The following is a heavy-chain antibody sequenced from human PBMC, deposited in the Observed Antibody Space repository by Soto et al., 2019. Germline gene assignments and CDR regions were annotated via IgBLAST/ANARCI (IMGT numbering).Heavy chain of an antibody. CDR1: GYSFTSYW. D-gene: IGHD1-26*01. CDR3: ARHVRYSGSLWGFDP. J-gene: IGHJ5*02. CDR2: IDPSDSYT. V-gene: IGHV5-10-1*03. Sequence: EVQLVQSGAEVKKPGESLRISCKGSGYSFTSYWISWVRQMPGKGLEWMGRIDPSDSYTNYSPSFQGHVTISADKSISTAYLQWSSLKASDTAMYYCARHVRYSGSLWGFDPWGQGTLVTVSS.